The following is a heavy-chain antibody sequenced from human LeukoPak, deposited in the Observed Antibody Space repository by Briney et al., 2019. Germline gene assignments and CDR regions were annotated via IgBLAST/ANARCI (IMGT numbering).Heavy chain of an antibody. Sequence: SVKVSCKASGGTFSSYAISWVRQAPGQGLEWMGGIIPIFGTANYAQKFQGRVTITADESTSTAYMELSSLRSEDTAVYYCARTQYGYGYYYYGMDVWGQGTTVTVSS. D-gene: IGHD5-18*01. CDR1: GGTFSSYA. CDR2: IIPIFGTA. V-gene: IGHV1-69*13. CDR3: ARTQYGYGYYYYGMDV. J-gene: IGHJ6*02.